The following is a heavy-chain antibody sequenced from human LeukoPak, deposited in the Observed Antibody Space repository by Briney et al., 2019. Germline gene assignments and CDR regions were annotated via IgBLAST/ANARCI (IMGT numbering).Heavy chain of an antibody. V-gene: IGHV3-33*01. CDR1: GFTFSNYG. D-gene: IGHD3-16*01. CDR2: LWYDGSIK. Sequence: GGSLRLSCAASGFTFSNYGMHWVRQTPGKGLEWVAMLWYDGSIKYYADSVKGRFTISRDNAKNSLYLQMNSLRVEDTAVYYCVRETWAPYDWGQGTLVTVSS. J-gene: IGHJ4*02. CDR3: VRETWAPYD.